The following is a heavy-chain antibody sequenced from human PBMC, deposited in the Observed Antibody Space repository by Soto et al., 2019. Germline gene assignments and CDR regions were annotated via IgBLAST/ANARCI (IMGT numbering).Heavy chain of an antibody. J-gene: IGHJ6*02. V-gene: IGHV1-46*01. Sequence: QVHLVQSGAEVKKPGASVTLSCKTSGYTFSNYYIHWVRQAPGQGPEWMGMVNPSGGSTTYARNFQGSVTMTSDTPTTTAFMELRSLRSEDTAVYYCARGSHSNNYYGMDVWGQGTTVTVSS. CDR1: GYTFSNYY. D-gene: IGHD4-4*01. CDR3: ARGSHSNNYYGMDV. CDR2: VNPSGGST.